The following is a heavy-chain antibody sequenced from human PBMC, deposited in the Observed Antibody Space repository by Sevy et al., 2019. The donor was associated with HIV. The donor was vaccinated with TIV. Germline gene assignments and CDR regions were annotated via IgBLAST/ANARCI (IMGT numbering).Heavy chain of an antibody. CDR1: GFTFGDYA. CDR3: AKDTSAGIGDSSGYYPFDY. D-gene: IGHD3-22*01. V-gene: IGHV3-9*01. Sequence: GGSLRLSCAASGFTFGDYAMHWVRQAPGKGLEWVSGIRWNSGSLGYADSVKGRFTISRDNAKNSMYMQLNSLRVEDTALYYWAKDTSAGIGDSSGYYPFDYWGQGTLVTVSS. CDR2: IRWNSGSL. J-gene: IGHJ4*02.